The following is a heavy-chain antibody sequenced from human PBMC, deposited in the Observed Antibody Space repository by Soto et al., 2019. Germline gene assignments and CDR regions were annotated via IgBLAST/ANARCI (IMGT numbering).Heavy chain of an antibody. CDR2: ISWNSGSI. Sequence: GGSLRLSCAASGFTFDDYAMHWVRQAPGKGLEWVSGISWNSGSIGYADSVKGRFTISRDNAKNSLYLQMNSLRAEDTALYYCAKDITAVAVRNNYYYYYYMDVWGKGTTVTVSS. J-gene: IGHJ6*03. V-gene: IGHV3-9*01. CDR3: AKDITAVAVRNNYYYYYYMDV. D-gene: IGHD6-19*01. CDR1: GFTFDDYA.